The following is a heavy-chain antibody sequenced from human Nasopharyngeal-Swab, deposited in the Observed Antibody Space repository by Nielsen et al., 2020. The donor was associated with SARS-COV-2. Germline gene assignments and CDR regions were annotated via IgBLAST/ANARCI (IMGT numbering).Heavy chain of an antibody. Sequence: WMRQPSGKGLEWVSGVSGSGGTTKYADSVKGRFTISRDNSKNKLYLQMHSLRVEDTAVYYCAKDRYCSGGACYFSGFDYWGLGTLVTVSS. CDR2: VSGSGGTT. V-gene: IGHV3-23*01. CDR3: AKDRYCSGGACYFSGFDY. J-gene: IGHJ4*02. D-gene: IGHD2-15*01.